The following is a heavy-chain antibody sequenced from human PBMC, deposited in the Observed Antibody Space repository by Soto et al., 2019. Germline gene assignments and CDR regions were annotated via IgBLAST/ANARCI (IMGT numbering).Heavy chain of an antibody. CDR3: ARGTTGLNWFDH. D-gene: IGHD1-7*01. J-gene: IGHJ5*02. CDR2: ISPSSSYI. CDR1: GFTFSSYN. Sequence: XGSLRLSCAAAGFTFSSYNMNWVRQAPGKGLEWVASISPSSSYIYYADSVKGRFTISRDNAKNTLYLQMNTLRAEDTAVYYCARGTTGLNWFDHWGQGTLVTVSS. V-gene: IGHV3-21*01.